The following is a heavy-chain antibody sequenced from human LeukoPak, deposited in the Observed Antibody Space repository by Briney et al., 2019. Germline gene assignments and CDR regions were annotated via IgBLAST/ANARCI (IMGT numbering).Heavy chain of an antibody. V-gene: IGHV4-31*03. CDR1: GGSISSSNYY. CDR2: IYYSGST. D-gene: IGHD4-23*01. CDR3: ARDNSRGAFDI. J-gene: IGHJ3*02. Sequence: SETLSLTCTVSGGSISSSNYYWSWIRQHPGKGLEWIGYIYYSGSTYYNPSLKSRVTISVDTSKNQLSLKLSSVTAADTAVYYCARDNSRGAFDIWGQGTMVTVSS.